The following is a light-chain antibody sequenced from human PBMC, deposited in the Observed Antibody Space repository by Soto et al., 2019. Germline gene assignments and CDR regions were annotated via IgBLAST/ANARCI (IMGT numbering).Light chain of an antibody. CDR1: QSLLHSNGYNY. V-gene: IGKV2-28*01. Sequence: DIVMTQSPLSLPVAPGEPASISCRSSQSLLHSNGYNYLDWYLQKPGQSPQLLICLGSNRASGVPDRFSGSGSGTDFTLKISRVEAEDVGVYYCMQALQTPFTFGPGTTVDIK. CDR3: MQALQTPFT. J-gene: IGKJ3*01. CDR2: LGS.